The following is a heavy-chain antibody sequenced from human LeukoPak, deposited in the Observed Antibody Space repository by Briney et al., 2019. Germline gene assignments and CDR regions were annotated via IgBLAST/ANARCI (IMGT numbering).Heavy chain of an antibody. CDR1: GYSFTSYW. D-gene: IGHD3-22*01. J-gene: IGHJ4*02. CDR2: TYPGDSDT. CDR3: ARFTLRRYYYDSSGKHFDY. V-gene: IGHV5-51*01. Sequence: GESLKISCKGSGYSFTSYWIGWVRQMPGKGLEWMGITYPGDSDTRYSPSFQGQVTISADKSISTAYLQWSSLKASDTAMYYCARFTLRRYYYDSSGKHFDYWGQGTLVTVSS.